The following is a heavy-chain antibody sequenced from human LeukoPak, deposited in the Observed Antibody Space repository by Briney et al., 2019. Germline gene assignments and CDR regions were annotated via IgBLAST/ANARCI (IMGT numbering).Heavy chain of an antibody. J-gene: IGHJ4*02. V-gene: IGHV1-24*01. CDR1: GYTLTELS. D-gene: IGHD2/OR15-2a*01. CDR3: ATALLYSDYRDF. Sequence: ASVKVSCKVSGYTLTELSMHWVRQAPGKGLEWMGSFDPEDGETIYPQKFQGRVTMTEDTSTDTAYMELSSLRSEDTAVYYCATALLYSDYRDFWGQGTLVTVSS. CDR2: FDPEDGET.